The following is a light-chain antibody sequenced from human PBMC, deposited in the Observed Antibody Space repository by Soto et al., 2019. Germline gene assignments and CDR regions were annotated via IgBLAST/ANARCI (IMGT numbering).Light chain of an antibody. Sequence: QSVLTQPPSASGTPGQRVTISCSGSSSNIGSNTVSWYHHLPGTAPKLLMYSNSQRPSGVPDRVSGSKSGTSASLAISGLQSEDEADYYCATWDDGLKGDVFGTGTKLTVL. CDR1: SSNIGSNT. CDR3: ATWDDGLKGDV. J-gene: IGLJ1*01. V-gene: IGLV1-44*01. CDR2: SNS.